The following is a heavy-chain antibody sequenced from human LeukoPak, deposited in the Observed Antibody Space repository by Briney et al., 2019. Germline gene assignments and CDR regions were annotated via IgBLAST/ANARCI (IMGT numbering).Heavy chain of an antibody. D-gene: IGHD4-23*01. J-gene: IGHJ1*01. CDR3: ARGDSVPLGGGNLLRVLYFND. V-gene: IGHV1-69*13. CDR1: GGSFTNCP. Sequence: SVKVSCKASGGSFTNCPFHWVRQAPGQGLEWMGGIIPMFGSTDYAQKFQGRLTITADESTTTAYLELSSLGSEDTAVYYCARGDSVPLGGGNLLRVLYFNDWGQGTLVAVSS. CDR2: IIPMFGST.